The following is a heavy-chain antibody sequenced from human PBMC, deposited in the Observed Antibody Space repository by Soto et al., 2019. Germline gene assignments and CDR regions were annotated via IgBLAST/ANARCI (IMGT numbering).Heavy chain of an antibody. V-gene: IGHV4-34*09. CDR2: IYYSGST. Sequence: SETLSLTCAVYGVSFSGYYWSWIRQPPGKGLEWIGYIYYSGSTYYNPSLKSRVTISVDTSKNQFSLKLSSVTAADTAVYYCARVDCSSTSCYRRRGGNYYYYMDVWGKGTTVTVSS. CDR1: GVSFSGYY. D-gene: IGHD2-2*01. CDR3: ARVDCSSTSCYRRRGGNYYYYMDV. J-gene: IGHJ6*03.